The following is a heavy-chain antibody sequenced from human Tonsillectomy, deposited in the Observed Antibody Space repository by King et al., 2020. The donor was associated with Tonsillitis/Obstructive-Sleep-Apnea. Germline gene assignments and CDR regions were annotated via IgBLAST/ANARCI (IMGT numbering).Heavy chain of an antibody. Sequence: VQLVESGGGLVQPGGSLRLSCAASGFTFSSYWMSWVRQAPGKGLEWVANIKQDGSAKYYMDSVKGRFSISRDNAENSLYLQMNSLRAEDTAVYYCVREPPIAAASQGIVWGQGTLVTVSS. CDR3: VREPPIAAASQGIV. D-gene: IGHD6-25*01. V-gene: IGHV3-7*03. CDR2: IKQDGSAK. CDR1: GFTFSSYW. J-gene: IGHJ4*02.